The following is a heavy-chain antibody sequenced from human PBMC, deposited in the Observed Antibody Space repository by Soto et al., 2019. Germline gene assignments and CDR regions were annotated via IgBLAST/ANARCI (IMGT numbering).Heavy chain of an antibody. V-gene: IGHV4-59*01. CDR1: GVSIRPYF. D-gene: IGHD2-21*02. CDR2: VDYSGNT. Sequence: VQPQEPGPRLVKPSETLSLTCAVSGVSIRPYFWSWIRQSPEKGLEWIGYVDYSGNTNYNPSLKSRVVISVDTSKSLFTLRLTSMTAADTAVYYCARQMAEEVTSQFDYWGQGTPVTVSS. J-gene: IGHJ4*02. CDR3: ARQMAEEVTSQFDY.